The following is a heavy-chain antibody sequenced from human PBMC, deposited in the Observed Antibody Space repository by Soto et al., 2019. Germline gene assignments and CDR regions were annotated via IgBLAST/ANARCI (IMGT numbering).Heavy chain of an antibody. CDR3: AQQRYCSTTRCCTPSFYYGIDV. CDR1: GFTFSSYA. CDR2: ISGSGDSA. V-gene: IGHV3-23*01. J-gene: IGHJ6*02. Sequence: PGGSLRLSCVASGFTFSSYAMTWVRQAPGKGLEWVSGISGSGDSAYYADSVKGRFTISRDNSKNTLHLQMNSLRAEDTAVYYCAQQRYCSTTRCCTPSFYYGIDVWGQGTTVTVSS. D-gene: IGHD2-2*02.